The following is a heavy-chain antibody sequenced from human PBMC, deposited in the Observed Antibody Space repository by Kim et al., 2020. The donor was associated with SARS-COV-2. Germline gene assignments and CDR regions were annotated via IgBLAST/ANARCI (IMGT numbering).Heavy chain of an antibody. D-gene: IGHD2-21*02. CDR1: GGSISSSSYY. CDR2: IYYSGST. J-gene: IGHJ6*02. CDR3: ARLSSDTVVTFYYYYGMDV. V-gene: IGHV4-39*01. Sequence: SETLSLTCTVSGGSISSSSYYWGWIRQPPGKGLEWIGSIYYSGSTYYNPSLKSRVTISVDTSKNQFSLKLSSVTAADTAVYYCARLSSDTVVTFYYYYGMDVWGQGTTVTVSS.